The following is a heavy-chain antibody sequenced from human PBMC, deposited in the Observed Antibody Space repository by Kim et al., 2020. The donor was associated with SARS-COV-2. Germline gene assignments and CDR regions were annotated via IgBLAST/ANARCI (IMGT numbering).Heavy chain of an antibody. CDR1: GFTFSSYS. CDR2: ISSSSSYI. CDR3: ARDLGPGHNGMDV. J-gene: IGHJ6*02. Sequence: GGSLRLSCAASGFTFSSYSMNWVRQAPGKGLEWVSSISSSSSYIYYADSVKGRFTISRDNAKNSLYLQMNSLGAEDTAVYYCARDLGPGHNGMDVWGQGTTVTVSS. V-gene: IGHV3-21*01. D-gene: IGHD2-21*01.